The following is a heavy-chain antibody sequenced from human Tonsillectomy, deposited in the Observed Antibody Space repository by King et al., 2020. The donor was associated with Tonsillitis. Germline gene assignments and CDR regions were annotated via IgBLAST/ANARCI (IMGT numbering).Heavy chain of an antibody. Sequence: VQLQQWGAGLLKPSETLSLTCAVYGGSFSGYYWSWNRQPPGKGLEWIGEINHSGSTNYNPSLKSRVTISVDTSKNQFSLKLSSVTAADTAVYYCARRLRRRRFDYWGQGTLVTVSS. CDR1: GGSFSGYY. CDR3: ARRLRRRRFDY. J-gene: IGHJ4*02. V-gene: IGHV4-34*01. CDR2: INHSGST. D-gene: IGHD2-21*02.